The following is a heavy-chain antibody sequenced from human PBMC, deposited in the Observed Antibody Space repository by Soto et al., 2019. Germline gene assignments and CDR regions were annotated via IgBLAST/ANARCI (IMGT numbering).Heavy chain of an antibody. CDR3: AKEGADYYDFWSGYYLDY. CDR2: ISYDGSNK. J-gene: IGHJ4*02. D-gene: IGHD3-3*01. CDR1: GFTFGGYG. V-gene: IGHV3-30*18. Sequence: GGSLRLSCGASGFTFGGYGGHWVRQAPGKGLEWVAVISYDGSNKYYADSVKGRFTIPRDNSKNTLYLQMNSLRAEDTAVYYYAKEGADYYDFWSGYYLDYWGQGTLVTVSS.